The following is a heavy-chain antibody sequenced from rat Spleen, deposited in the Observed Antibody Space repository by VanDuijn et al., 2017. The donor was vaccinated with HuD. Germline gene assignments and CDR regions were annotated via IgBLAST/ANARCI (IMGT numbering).Heavy chain of an antibody. CDR1: GFSLTNNG. CDR2: ISSGGTT. V-gene: IGHV2S8*01. J-gene: IGHJ3*01. Sequence: QVQLRESGPGLVQPSQTLSLTCTVSGFSLTNNGVSWVRQPPGKGLEWIAAISSGGTTYYHSPLKYRLNISRDTSKSQVFLKMNSLQTEDTAIYFCTRTYGGYTSHWFAYWGPGTLVTVSS. D-gene: IGHD1-11*01. CDR3: TRTYGGYTSHWFAY.